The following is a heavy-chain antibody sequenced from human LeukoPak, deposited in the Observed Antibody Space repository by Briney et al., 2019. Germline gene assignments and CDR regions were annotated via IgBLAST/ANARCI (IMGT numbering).Heavy chain of an antibody. CDR1: GFTFSSYW. D-gene: IGHD3-16*01. CDR2: INSDGSST. V-gene: IGHV3-74*01. CDR3: AREGVYERFVAFDV. J-gene: IGHJ3*01. Sequence: PGGSLRLSCAASGFTFSSYWMHWVRQAPGKGLVWVSRINSDGSSTSYADSVKGRFTISRDNAKNTLYLQMNSLRAEDTAVYYCAREGVYERFVAFDVWGQGTMATVSS.